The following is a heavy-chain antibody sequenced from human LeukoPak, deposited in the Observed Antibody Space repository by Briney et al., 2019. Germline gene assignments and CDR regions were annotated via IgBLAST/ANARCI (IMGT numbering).Heavy chain of an antibody. Sequence: PGGSLRLSCAASGFTFSSYSMNWVRQAPGKGLEWVSSISSSSSYIYYADSVKGRFTISRDNAKNSLYLQMNGLRAEDTAVYYCAPEGDSLDHGSGTHWGQGTLVTVSS. CDR1: GFTFSSYS. CDR3: APEGDSLDHGSGTH. CDR2: ISSSSSYI. J-gene: IGHJ4*02. D-gene: IGHD3-10*01. V-gene: IGHV3-21*01.